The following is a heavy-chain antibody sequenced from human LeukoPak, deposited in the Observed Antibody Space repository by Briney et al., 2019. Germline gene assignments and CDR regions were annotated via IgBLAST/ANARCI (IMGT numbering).Heavy chain of an antibody. Sequence: GGSLRLSCAVSGFTFSSYSMTWVRQAPGRGLEWVSSISSSSGYKYYADSVKGRFTISRDNAKNSLYLQMDSLRAEDAAVYYCARTSGESTAALRAPFDYWGQGTLATVSS. D-gene: IGHD6-6*01. V-gene: IGHV3-21*01. J-gene: IGHJ4*02. CDR1: GFTFSSYS. CDR3: ARTSGESTAALRAPFDY. CDR2: ISSSSGYK.